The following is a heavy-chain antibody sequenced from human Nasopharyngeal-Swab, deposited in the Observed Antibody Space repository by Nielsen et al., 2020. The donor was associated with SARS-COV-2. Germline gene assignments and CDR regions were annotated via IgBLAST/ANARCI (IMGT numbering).Heavy chain of an antibody. D-gene: IGHD5-12*01. CDR3: ARGGISGQDRVDTFDI. Sequence: SETLSLTCTVSGGGGPISGNYWIWIRQPPGKGLEWIGHVFYSGSTDYNPSLKRRVTISIDTSKNQFSLKLNSVTAADTAVYYCARGGISGQDRVDTFDIWGQGTMVTVSS. CDR1: GGGGPISGNY. CDR2: VFYSGST. J-gene: IGHJ3*02. V-gene: IGHV4-59*01.